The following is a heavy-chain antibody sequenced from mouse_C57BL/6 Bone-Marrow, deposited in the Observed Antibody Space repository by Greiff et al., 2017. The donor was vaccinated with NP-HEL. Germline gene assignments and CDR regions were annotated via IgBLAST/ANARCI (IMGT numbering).Heavy chain of an antibody. CDR2: INPNNGGT. CDR3: ARPPTVVDWYFDV. D-gene: IGHD1-1*01. CDR1: GYTFTDYN. J-gene: IGHJ1*03. V-gene: IGHV1-18*01. Sequence: VQLQQSGPELVKPGASVKIPCKASGYTFTDYNMDWVKQSHGKSLEWIGDINPNNGGTNYNQKFKGKATLTVDKSSSTAYMELRSLTSEDTAVYYCARPPTVVDWYFDVWGTGTTVTVSS.